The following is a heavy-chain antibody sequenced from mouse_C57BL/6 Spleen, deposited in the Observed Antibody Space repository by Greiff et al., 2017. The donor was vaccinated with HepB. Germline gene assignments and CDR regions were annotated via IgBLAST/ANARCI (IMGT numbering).Heavy chain of an antibody. Sequence: VQLQQPGTELVKPGASVKLSCKASGYTFTSYWMHWVKQRPGQGLEWIGNINPSNGGTNYNEKFKSKATLTVDKSSSTAYMQLSSLTSEDSAVYYCARGGNYYCSSLYYYAMDYWGQGTSVTVSS. D-gene: IGHD1-1*01. V-gene: IGHV1-53*01. CDR3: ARGGNYYCSSLYYYAMDY. J-gene: IGHJ4*01. CDR1: GYTFTSYW. CDR2: INPSNGGT.